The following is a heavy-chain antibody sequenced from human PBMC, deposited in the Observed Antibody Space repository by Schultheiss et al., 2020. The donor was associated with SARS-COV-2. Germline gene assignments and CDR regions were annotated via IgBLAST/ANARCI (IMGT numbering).Heavy chain of an antibody. J-gene: IGHJ6*02. CDR1: GYTFTSYY. Sequence: ASVKVSCKASGYTFTSYYMHWVRQAPGQGLEWMGIINPSGGSTSYAQKFQGRVTMTRDTSTSTAYMELSSLRSEDTAVYYCARGYGDYVGYYGMDVWGQGTTVTVSS. CDR2: INPSGGST. V-gene: IGHV1-46*01. D-gene: IGHD4-17*01. CDR3: ARGYGDYVGYYGMDV.